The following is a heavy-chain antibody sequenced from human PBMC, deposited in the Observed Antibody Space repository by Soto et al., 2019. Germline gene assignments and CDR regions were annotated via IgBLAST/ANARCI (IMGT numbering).Heavy chain of an antibody. Sequence: GGSLRLSCAASGFTFSNAWMNWVRQAPGKGLEWVGRIKSKTDGGTTDYAAPVKGRFTISRDDSKNTLYLQMNSLKTEDTAVYYCTTDIGSSGWYTPGYYYYYGMDVWGQGTTVTVSS. D-gene: IGHD6-19*01. V-gene: IGHV3-15*07. J-gene: IGHJ6*02. CDR3: TTDIGSSGWYTPGYYYYYGMDV. CDR1: GFTFSNAW. CDR2: IKSKTDGGTT.